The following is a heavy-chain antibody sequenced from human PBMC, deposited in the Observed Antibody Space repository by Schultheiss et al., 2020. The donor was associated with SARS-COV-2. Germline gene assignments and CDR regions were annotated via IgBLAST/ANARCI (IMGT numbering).Heavy chain of an antibody. V-gene: IGHV4-39*07. CDR1: GGSISSSSYY. Sequence: SQTLSLTCTVSGGSISSSSYYWGWIRQPPGKGLEWIGEIYHSGSTNYNPSLKSRVTISVDKSKNQFSLKLSSVTAADTAVYYCARGPSITMIVVVLGGMDVWGQGTTVTVSS. J-gene: IGHJ6*02. CDR2: IYHSGST. CDR3: ARGPSITMIVVVLGGMDV. D-gene: IGHD3-22*01.